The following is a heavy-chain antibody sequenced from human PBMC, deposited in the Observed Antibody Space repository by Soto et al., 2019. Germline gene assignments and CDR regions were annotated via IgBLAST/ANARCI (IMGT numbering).Heavy chain of an antibody. J-gene: IGHJ4*02. Sequence: AGGSLRLSCAASGFSFRDFSMNWFRQAPGKGLEWVSFIDLSGTTTYYRDSVKGRFTMSKDKSRKTVYLQMNSLRFEDTAIYYCAKDRVPDGIYSSDYWGQGVLVTVSS. CDR3: AKDRVPDGIYSSDY. D-gene: IGHD2-15*01. CDR1: GFSFRDFS. V-gene: IGHV3-23*01. CDR2: IDLSGTTT.